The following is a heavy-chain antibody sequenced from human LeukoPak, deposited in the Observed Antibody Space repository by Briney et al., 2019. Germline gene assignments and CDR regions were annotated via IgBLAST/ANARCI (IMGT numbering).Heavy chain of an antibody. D-gene: IGHD3-10*01. J-gene: IGHJ5*02. CDR2: IYPGDSDT. CDR3: ARSGGSGSYYPNWFDP. CDR1: GYSFNSYW. Sequence: GESLKISCKGSGYSFNSYWIGWVRQMPGKGLEWMGIIYPGDSDTRYSPSFQGQVTISADKSISTAYLQWSSLKASDTAMYYCARSGGSGSYYPNWFDPWGQGTLVAVSS. V-gene: IGHV5-51*01.